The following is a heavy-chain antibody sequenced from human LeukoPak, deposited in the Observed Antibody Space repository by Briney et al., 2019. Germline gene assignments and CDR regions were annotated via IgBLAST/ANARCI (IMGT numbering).Heavy chain of an antibody. D-gene: IGHD5-18*01. CDR1: GGTFSSYA. J-gene: IGHJ5*02. CDR2: IIPIFGTA. V-gene: IGHV1-69*05. CDR3: ARDSVEGYGLT. Sequence: SVKVSCKASGGTFSSYAISWVRQAPGQGLEWMGRIIPIFGTANYAQKFQVRVTITTDGSTSTAYMEQSSLRSEDTAVYYCARDSVEGYGLTWGQGTLVTVSS.